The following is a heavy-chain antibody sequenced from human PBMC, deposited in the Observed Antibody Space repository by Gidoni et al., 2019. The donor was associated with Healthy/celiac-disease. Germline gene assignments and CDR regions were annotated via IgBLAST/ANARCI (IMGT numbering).Heavy chain of an antibody. CDR3: AKTGGSGSYKRGGFGY. CDR2: ISYDGSNK. J-gene: IGHJ4*02. V-gene: IGHV3-30*18. Sequence: QVQLVESGGGVVQPGRSMRLSCAASGFTFSSYGMHWVRQAPGKGLEWVAVISYDGSNKYYADSVKGRFTISRDNSKNTLYLQMNSLRAEDTAVYYCAKTGGSGSYKRGGFGYWGQGTLVTVSS. CDR1: GFTFSSYG. D-gene: IGHD3-10*01.